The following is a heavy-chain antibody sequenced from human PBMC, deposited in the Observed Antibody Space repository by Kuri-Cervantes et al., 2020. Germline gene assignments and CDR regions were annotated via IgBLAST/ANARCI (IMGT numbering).Heavy chain of an antibody. CDR3: ARIYGDYARIDY. CDR1: GFTFSSYA. J-gene: IGHJ4*02. Sequence: GESLKISCAASGFTFSSYAMHWVRQAPGKGLEWVAVISYDGNNKYYADSVKGRFTISRDNSKNTLYLQMNSLRAEDTAVYYCARIYGDYARIDYWGQGTLVTVSS. D-gene: IGHD4-17*01. V-gene: IGHV3-30*01. CDR2: ISYDGNNK.